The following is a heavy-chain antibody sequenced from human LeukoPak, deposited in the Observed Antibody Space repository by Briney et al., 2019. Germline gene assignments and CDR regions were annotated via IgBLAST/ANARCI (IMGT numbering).Heavy chain of an antibody. V-gene: IGHV4-34*01. CDR2: INHSGST. CDR3: ARLISYGRSFDY. Sequence: SETLSLTCAVYGGSFSGYYWSWIRQPPGKGLEWIGEINHSGSTNYNPSLKSRVTISVDTSKNQFSPKLSSVTAADTAVYYCARLISYGRSFDYWGQGTLVTVSS. J-gene: IGHJ4*02. D-gene: IGHD5-18*01. CDR1: GGSFSGYY.